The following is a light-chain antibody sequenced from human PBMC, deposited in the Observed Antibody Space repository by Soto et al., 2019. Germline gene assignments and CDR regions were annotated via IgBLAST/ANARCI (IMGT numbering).Light chain of an antibody. J-gene: IGKJ4*01. CDR1: QSVSSN. CDR2: VAS. V-gene: IGKV3-15*01. CDR3: QQYNVCPLS. Sequence: EIVMTQSPATLSVSPGERATLSCRASQSVSSNLAWYQQKPGQTPKLLIYVASTRATGIPARFSGSGSATEFTLTISPLQSEDFAVYYCQQYNVCPLSFGGGTKVEFK.